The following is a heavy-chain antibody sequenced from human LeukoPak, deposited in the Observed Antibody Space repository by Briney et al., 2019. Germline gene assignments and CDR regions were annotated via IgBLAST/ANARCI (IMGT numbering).Heavy chain of an antibody. CDR1: GGSIRSGGYY. CDR2: IYYSGSS. V-gene: IGHV4-31*03. D-gene: IGHD2-8*01. Sequence: SETLSLTCTVSGGSIRSGGYYWSWIPQHPGKGLEWIGYIYYSGSSYYNPSLKSRVTISVDTSRNQFSLRLSSVTAADTAVYYCAIVECTSGVCYTGFDSWGQGTLVTVSS. CDR3: AIVECTSGVCYTGFDS. J-gene: IGHJ4*02.